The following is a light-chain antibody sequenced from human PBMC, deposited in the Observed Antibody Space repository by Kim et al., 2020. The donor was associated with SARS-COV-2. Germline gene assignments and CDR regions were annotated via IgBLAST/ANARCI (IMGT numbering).Light chain of an antibody. CDR1: SSDVGDYNY. CDR2: DVS. J-gene: IGLJ3*02. Sequence: QSALTQPRSVSGSPGQSVTISCTGTSSDVGDYNYVSWYQQHPGKAPKLMIYDVSKRPSGVPDRFSGSKSGNTASLTISGLQAEEEADYYCCSYAGSYTWVFGGGPQLTVL. CDR3: CSYAGSYTWV. V-gene: IGLV2-11*01.